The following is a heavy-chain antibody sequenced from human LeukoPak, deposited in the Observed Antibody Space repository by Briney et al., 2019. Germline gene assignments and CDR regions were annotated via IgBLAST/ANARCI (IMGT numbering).Heavy chain of an antibody. CDR3: ASRGSTGTALVKMFPFDY. D-gene: IGHD5-18*01. J-gene: IGHJ4*02. CDR1: GGSISSTNW. CDR2: IYHSGST. Sequence: PSETLSLTCAVSGGSISSTNWWSWVRQPPGKGLEWIGEIYHSGSTNYNPPLKSRVTISVEKSKNQFSLKLSPVTAADTAVYYCASRGSTGTALVKMFPFDYWGQGTLVTVSS. V-gene: IGHV4-4*02.